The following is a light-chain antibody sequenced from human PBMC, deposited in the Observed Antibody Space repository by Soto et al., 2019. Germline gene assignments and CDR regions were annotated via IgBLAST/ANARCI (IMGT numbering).Light chain of an antibody. CDR3: CSYASTSPYV. CDR2: EVT. CDR1: RSDVGAYNY. V-gene: IGLV2-14*01. J-gene: IGLJ1*01. Sequence: QSAPTQPASVSGSPGQSIAISCTGTRSDVGAYNYVSWYQQHPGKAPKLMISEVTNRPSGVSDRFSGSKSGNTASLTISGIQAEDEADYYCCSYASTSPYVFGTGTKVTVL.